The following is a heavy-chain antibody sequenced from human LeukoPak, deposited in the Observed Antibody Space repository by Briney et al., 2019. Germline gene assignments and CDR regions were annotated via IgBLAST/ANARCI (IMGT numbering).Heavy chain of an antibody. CDR3: AREGGY. V-gene: IGHV3-7*01. J-gene: IGHJ4*02. CDR1: GFTFSGYW. Sequence: GGSLRLSCAASGFTFSGYWMSWVRQAPGKGLEWVANIKQDGSEKYYVDSVKGRFTISRDNAKNSLYLQMNSLRAEDTAVYYCAREGGYWGQGTLVTVSS. CDR2: IKQDGSEK.